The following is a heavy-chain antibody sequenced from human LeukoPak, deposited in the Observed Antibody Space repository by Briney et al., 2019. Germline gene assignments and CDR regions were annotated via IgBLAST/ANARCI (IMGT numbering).Heavy chain of an antibody. Sequence: ASVKVSCKASGYTFTSYGISWVRQAPGQGLEWMGWISADNGNTNYAQKLQGRVTMTTDTSTSTAYMDLRSLRSDDTAVYYCARGLGYCSGGSCVSDPWGQGALVTVSS. D-gene: IGHD2-15*01. CDR1: GYTFTSYG. CDR2: ISADNGNT. V-gene: IGHV1-18*01. CDR3: ARGLGYCSGGSCVSDP. J-gene: IGHJ5*02.